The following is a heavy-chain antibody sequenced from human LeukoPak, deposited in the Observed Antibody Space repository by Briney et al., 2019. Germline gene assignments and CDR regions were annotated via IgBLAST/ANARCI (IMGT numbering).Heavy chain of an antibody. CDR2: IYASGST. CDR3: ARASYYYGSGSGPRFDP. J-gene: IGHJ5*02. CDR1: GGSFSGYY. D-gene: IGHD3-10*01. V-gene: IGHV4-59*10. Sequence: SETLSLTCAVYGGSFSGYYWSWIRQPAGKGLEWIGRIYASGSTNYNPSLKSRVTMSVDTSKNQFSLKLSSVTAADTAVYYCARASYYYGSGSGPRFDPWGQGTLVTVSS.